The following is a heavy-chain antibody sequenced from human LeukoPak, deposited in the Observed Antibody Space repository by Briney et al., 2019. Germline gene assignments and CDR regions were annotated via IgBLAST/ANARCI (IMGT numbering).Heavy chain of an antibody. V-gene: IGHV4-39*07. CDR1: GGSISTSSYY. J-gene: IGHJ4*02. CDR2: ISYSGST. Sequence: SETLSLTCTVSGGSISTSSYYWGWIRQPPGKGLEWIGSISYSGSTYYDPSLKSRVTISVDTSKNQFSLKLSSVTAADTAVYYCARDQRSYDFWSGYYYWGQGTLVTVSS. D-gene: IGHD3/OR15-3a*01. CDR3: ARDQRSYDFWSGYYY.